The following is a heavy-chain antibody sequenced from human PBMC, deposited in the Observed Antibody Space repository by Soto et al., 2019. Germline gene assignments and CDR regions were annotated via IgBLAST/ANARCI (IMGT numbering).Heavy chain of an antibody. CDR1: GFTFSSYA. CDR2: ISGSGGST. D-gene: IGHD3-22*01. Sequence: PGGSLRLSCAASGFTFSSYAMSWVRQAPGKGLEWVSAISGSGGSTYYADSVKGRFTISRDNSKNTLYLQMNSLRAEDTAVYYCAKDRSQVSPEPAEEWLLPNWFDPWGQGTLVTVSS. V-gene: IGHV3-23*01. J-gene: IGHJ5*02. CDR3: AKDRSQVSPEPAEEWLLPNWFDP.